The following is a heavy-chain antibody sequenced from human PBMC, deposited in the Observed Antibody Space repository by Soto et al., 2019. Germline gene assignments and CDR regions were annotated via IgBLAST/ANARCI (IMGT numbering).Heavy chain of an antibody. J-gene: IGHJ6*02. CDR2: ISGSGST. D-gene: IGHD3-3*01. CDR3: AKQFWSGYYYGMDV. CDR1: GFTFSSYA. V-gene: IGHV3-23*01. Sequence: GGSLRLSCAASGFTFSSYAMSWVRQAPGKGLEWVSAISGSGSTYYADSVKGRFTISRDNSKNTLYLQMNSLRAEDTAVYYCAKQFWSGYYYGMDVWGQGTTVTVSS.